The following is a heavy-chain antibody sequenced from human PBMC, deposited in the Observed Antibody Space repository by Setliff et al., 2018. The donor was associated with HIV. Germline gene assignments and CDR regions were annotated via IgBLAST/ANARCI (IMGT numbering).Heavy chain of an antibody. D-gene: IGHD3-10*01. CDR2: MDPNNGHT. J-gene: IGHJ6*03. Sequence: VASVKVSCKASGYIFTSYDVNWVRQAPGQGLEWMGWMDPNNGHTTYAQNFQGRVTITRDTSVGTAYMELSSLRSEDTAVYYCARALRGFHGSGTQFYYYLDVWG. V-gene: IGHV1-8*03. CDR1: GYIFTSYD. CDR3: ARALRGFHGSGTQFYYYLDV.